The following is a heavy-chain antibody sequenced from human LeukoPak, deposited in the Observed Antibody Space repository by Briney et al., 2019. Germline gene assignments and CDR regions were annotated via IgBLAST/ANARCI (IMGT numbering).Heavy chain of an antibody. CDR2: INGDGSST. Sequence: GGSLRLSCAASGFTITNYWLHWVRQAPGKGLVWVSHINGDGSSTTYADSVKGRFSISRDNAKNTLYLQMNSLRAEDTAVYYCARAYYFDSSGYDDAFDIWGQGTMVTVSS. CDR1: GFTITNYW. D-gene: IGHD3-22*01. J-gene: IGHJ3*02. CDR3: ARAYYFDSSGYDDAFDI. V-gene: IGHV3-74*01.